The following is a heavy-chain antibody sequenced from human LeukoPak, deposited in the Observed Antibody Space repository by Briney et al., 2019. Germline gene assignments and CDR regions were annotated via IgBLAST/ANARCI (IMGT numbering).Heavy chain of an antibody. CDR2: ISHVGGT. Sequence: GGSLRLSCAASGFTFSDYAMSWVRQAPEKGLEWVSTISHVGGTYYADSVRGRFTISRDDSKNMVYLQMDSLRAEDTAVYYCARDFGIAAAGTVNWGQGTLVSVST. D-gene: IGHD6-13*01. CDR1: GFTFSDYA. J-gene: IGHJ4*02. CDR3: ARDFGIAAAGTVN. V-gene: IGHV3-23*01.